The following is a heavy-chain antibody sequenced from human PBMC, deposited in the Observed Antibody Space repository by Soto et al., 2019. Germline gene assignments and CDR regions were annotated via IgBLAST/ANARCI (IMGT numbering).Heavy chain of an antibody. V-gene: IGHV4-39*01. CDR3: ARLEGLAPISYYFDY. J-gene: IGHJ4*02. CDR1: GASINSDNYY. D-gene: IGHD3-9*01. CDR2: IYYRGKT. Sequence: QLQLQESGPGLVKPSETLSLTCSVSGASINSDNYYWGWIRQPPAKGLERIGSIYYRGKTYYNPSSKTRVTLSLQKAKSQFSLKLNSLTAADSALYFCARLEGLAPISYYFDYWGQGTLVNVSS.